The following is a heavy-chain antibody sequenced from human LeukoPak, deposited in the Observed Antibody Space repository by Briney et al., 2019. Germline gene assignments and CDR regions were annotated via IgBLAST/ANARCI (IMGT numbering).Heavy chain of an antibody. CDR2: IDWDDDK. V-gene: IGHV2-70*04. CDR3: ARIVGDRGYSYGYYYYYYMDV. CDR1: GFSLSTSGMR. J-gene: IGHJ6*03. Sequence: SGPALVKPTQTLTLTCTFSGFSLSTSGMRVSWIRQPPGEALEWLARIDWDDDKFYSTSLKTRLTISKDTSKNQVVLTMTNMDPVDTATYYCARIVGDRGYSYGYYYYYYMDVWGKGTTVTVSS. D-gene: IGHD5-18*01.